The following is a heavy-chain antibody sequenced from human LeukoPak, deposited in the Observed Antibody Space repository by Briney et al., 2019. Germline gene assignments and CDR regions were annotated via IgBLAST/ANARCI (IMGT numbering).Heavy chain of an antibody. D-gene: IGHD3-10*01. CDR2: ISSSSSYI. CDR1: GFTFSSYS. J-gene: IGHJ3*02. Sequence: GGSLRLSCAASGFTFSSYSMNWVRQAPGKGLEWVSSISSSSSYIYYADSVKGRFTISRDNAKNSLYLQMNSLRAEDTAVYYCARDQEEGSSDAFDIWGQGTMVTVSS. V-gene: IGHV3-21*01. CDR3: ARDQEEGSSDAFDI.